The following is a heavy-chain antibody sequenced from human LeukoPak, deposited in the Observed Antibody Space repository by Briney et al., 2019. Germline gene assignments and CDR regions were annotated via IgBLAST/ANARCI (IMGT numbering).Heavy chain of an antibody. CDR3: ARRRRYYYDSSGYHYYFDY. CDR1: GFIVSNNY. Sequence: GSLRLSCVASGFIVSNNYLNWVRQAPGKGLEWIGSIYYSGSTYYNPSLKSRVTISVDTSKNQFSLKLSSVTAADTAVYYCARRRRYYYDSSGYHYYFDYWGQGTLVTVSS. D-gene: IGHD3-22*01. CDR2: IYYSGST. V-gene: IGHV4-39*01. J-gene: IGHJ4*02.